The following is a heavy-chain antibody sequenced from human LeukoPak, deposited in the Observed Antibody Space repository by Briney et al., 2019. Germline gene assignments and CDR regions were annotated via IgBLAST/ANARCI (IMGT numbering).Heavy chain of an antibody. CDR3: ARSREEIRGLDAFDI. CDR2: VYSSGNT. J-gene: IGHJ3*02. D-gene: IGHD5-24*01. CDR1: DGSISIYY. Sequence: PSETLSLTCTVSDGSISIYYWSWIRQPPGKGLEWIGYVYSSGNTNYSPSLKGRAIISADTSKNQFSLKLSSLTAADTAVYYCARSREEIRGLDAFDIWGQGTMVTVS. V-gene: IGHV4-59*12.